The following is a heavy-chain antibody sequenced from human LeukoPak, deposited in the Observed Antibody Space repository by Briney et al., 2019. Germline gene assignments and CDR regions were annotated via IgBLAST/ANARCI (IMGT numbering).Heavy chain of an antibody. CDR1: GFTFSSYW. Sequence: GGSLRLSCAASGFTFSSYWMHWVRQAPGKGLVWVSRLNSDRSSTSYADSVKGRFTISRDNAKNTLYLQMNSLRAEDTAVYYCARDSRYTMDVWGQGTTVTVSS. V-gene: IGHV3-74*01. D-gene: IGHD1-1*01. J-gene: IGHJ6*02. CDR2: LNSDRSST. CDR3: ARDSRYTMDV.